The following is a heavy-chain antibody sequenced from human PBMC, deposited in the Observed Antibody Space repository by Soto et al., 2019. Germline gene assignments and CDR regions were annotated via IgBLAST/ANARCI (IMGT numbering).Heavy chain of an antibody. CDR3: ARAVGAVLDH. D-gene: IGHD3-10*01. V-gene: IGHV1-18*04. CDR2: IGAFNGNT. CDR1: GYSYSTYS. J-gene: IGHJ4*02. Sequence: QVQLVQSAAEVKKPGASVKVSCKASGYSYSTYSFGWVRQAPGRGLEWMGWIGAFNGNTNYAQKFQGRATMTTDTSTTTVYLELGSLTSDDTAVYYCARAVGAVLDHWGQGTLVTVSS.